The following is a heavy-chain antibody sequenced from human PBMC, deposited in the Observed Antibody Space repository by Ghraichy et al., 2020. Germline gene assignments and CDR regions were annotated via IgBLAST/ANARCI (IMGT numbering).Heavy chain of an antibody. V-gene: IGHV4-61*01. Sequence: SETLSLTCTVSGGSVSSGSYYWSWIRQPPGKGLEWIGYIYYSGSTTYNPSLKSRVTISVDTSKNQFSLKLRSVTAADTAVYYCARDRAAGDDAFDVWGQGTMVTVSS. CDR1: GGSVSSGSYY. CDR3: ARDRAAGDDAFDV. D-gene: IGHD6-25*01. J-gene: IGHJ3*01. CDR2: IYYSGST.